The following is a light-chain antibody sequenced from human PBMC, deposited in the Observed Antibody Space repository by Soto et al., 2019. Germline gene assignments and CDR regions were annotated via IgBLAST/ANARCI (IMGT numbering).Light chain of an antibody. J-gene: IGLJ1*01. CDR3: QFYDSSLSGYV. Sequence: QSVLTQPPSVSGAPGQRVTISCTGSSSNIGAGYDVSWYQQLPGTAPKFLIYGNTDRPSGVPDRFSGSKSGTSASLAITGLQAEDEADYYCQFYDSSLSGYVFGTGTKLTVL. CDR2: GNT. CDR1: SSNIGAGYD. V-gene: IGLV1-40*01.